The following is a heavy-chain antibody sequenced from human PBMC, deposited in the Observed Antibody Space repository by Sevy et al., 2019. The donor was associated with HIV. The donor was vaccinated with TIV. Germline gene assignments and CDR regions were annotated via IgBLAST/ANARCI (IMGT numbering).Heavy chain of an antibody. Sequence: ASVKVSCKASGYTFASYGISWVRQAPGQGLEWMGWISTDNGNTNYAQNLQGRVTMTTDTSTRIAYMELRSLRSVESAVYYFGRGWHCCEGSCNDTFDVWGQGTIVTVSS. CDR2: ISTDNGNT. D-gene: IGHD2-15*01. CDR3: GRGWHCCEGSCNDTFDV. V-gene: IGHV1-18*01. CDR1: GYTFASYG. J-gene: IGHJ3*01.